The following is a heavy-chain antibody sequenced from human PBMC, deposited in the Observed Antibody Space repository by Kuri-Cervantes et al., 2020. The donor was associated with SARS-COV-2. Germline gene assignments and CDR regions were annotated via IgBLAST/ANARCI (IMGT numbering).Heavy chain of an antibody. D-gene: IGHD3-10*01. CDR3: ARQGPAYFGSGSYRAGWYDP. Sequence: GSLRLSCTVSGGSISSYYWSWIRQPPGKGLEWIGDIFHSGQTYYNPSLQSRVTISLDTSKNQFSLRLSSVTAADTAVYYCARQGPAYFGSGSYRAGWYDPWGQGTLVTVSS. CDR1: GGSISSYY. CDR2: IFHSGQT. J-gene: IGHJ5*02. V-gene: IGHV4-59*08.